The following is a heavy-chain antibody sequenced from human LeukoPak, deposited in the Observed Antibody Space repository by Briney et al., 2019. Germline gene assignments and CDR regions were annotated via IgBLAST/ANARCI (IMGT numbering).Heavy chain of an antibody. V-gene: IGHV6-1*01. CDR3: ARELTGFDY. J-gene: IGHJ4*02. CDR2: TYYRSNWYN. CDR1: GDSLSSNRAA. Sequence: SQTLSLSCALSGDSLSSNRAACNWIRQSPSRGLEWLGRTYYRSNWYNEYAISVKSRITFNPDTSKNQFSLQLNSVTPEDTAVYYCARELTGFDYWGQGTLVTVSS. D-gene: IGHD7-27*01.